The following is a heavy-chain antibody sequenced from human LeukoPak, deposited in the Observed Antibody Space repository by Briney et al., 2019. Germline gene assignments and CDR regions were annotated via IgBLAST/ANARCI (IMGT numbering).Heavy chain of an antibody. J-gene: IGHJ4*02. Sequence: GGSLRLSCAASGFTFSSYAMHWVRQAPGKGLEYVSAISSNGGSTYYANSVKGRFTISRDNSKNTLYLQMGSLRAEDMAVYYCASGPGGSSEGDYWGQGTLVTVSS. CDR3: ASGPGGSSEGDY. CDR2: ISSNGGST. CDR1: GFTFSSYA. V-gene: IGHV3-64*01. D-gene: IGHD1-26*01.